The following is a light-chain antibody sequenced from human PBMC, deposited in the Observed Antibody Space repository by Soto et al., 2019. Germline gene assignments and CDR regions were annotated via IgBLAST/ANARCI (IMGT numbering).Light chain of an antibody. Sequence: QSVLPQPASVSGSPGQSITLSCPGTSSDVGSYNLVSWYQQHPGKAPKLMIYEVSKRPSGVSNRFSGSKSGNTASLTISGLQAEDEADYYCCSYAGSSTFWVFGTGTKVT. V-gene: IGLV2-23*02. CDR2: EVS. J-gene: IGLJ1*01. CDR1: SSDVGSYNL. CDR3: CSYAGSSTFWV.